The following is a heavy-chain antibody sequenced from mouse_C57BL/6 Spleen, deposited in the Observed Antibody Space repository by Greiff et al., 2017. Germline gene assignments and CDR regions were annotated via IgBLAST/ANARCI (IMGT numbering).Heavy chain of an antibody. CDR1: GYTFTDYY. CDR3: ASGYGSSNWYLDV. Sequence: EVQLQQPGPELVKPGASVKISCKASGYTFTDYYMNWVKQSHGKSLEWIGDINPNNGGTSYNQKFKGKATLTVDKSSSAAYMELRSLTSEDSAVDYCASGYGSSNWYLDVWGTGTTVTVSS. CDR2: INPNNGGT. D-gene: IGHD1-1*01. V-gene: IGHV1-26*01. J-gene: IGHJ1*03.